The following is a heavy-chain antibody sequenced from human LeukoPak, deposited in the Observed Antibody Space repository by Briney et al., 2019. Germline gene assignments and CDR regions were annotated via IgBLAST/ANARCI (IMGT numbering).Heavy chain of an antibody. V-gene: IGHV3-33*01. CDR2: IWYGGSNK. J-gene: IGHJ4*02. CDR1: GFTFSSYG. CDR3: AREKHGSAYFDY. Sequence: GGSLRLSCAASGFTFSSYGMRWVRQAPGKGLEWVAVIWYGGSNKYYADSVKGRFTISRDNSKNTLYLQMNSLRAEDTAVYYCAREKHGSAYFDYWGQGTLVTVSS.